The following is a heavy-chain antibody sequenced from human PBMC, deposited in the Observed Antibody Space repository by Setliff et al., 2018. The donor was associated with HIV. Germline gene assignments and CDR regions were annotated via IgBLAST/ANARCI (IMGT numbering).Heavy chain of an antibody. CDR2: VSYSGTT. CDR3: ARHQSGYNFSPFDN. V-gene: IGHV4-38-2*01. CDR1: GYSISSRHY. D-gene: IGHD5-12*01. J-gene: IGHJ4*02. Sequence: SETLSLTCAVSGYSISSRHYWGWIRQSPGKGLEWIGSVSYSGTTYYNPSLRSRVTLSVDTSKNQFSLILSSVTAADTATYYCARHQSGYNFSPFDNWGLG.